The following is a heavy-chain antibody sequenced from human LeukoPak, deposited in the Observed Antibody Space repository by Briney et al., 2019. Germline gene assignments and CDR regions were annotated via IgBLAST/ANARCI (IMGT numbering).Heavy chain of an antibody. D-gene: IGHD1/OR15-1a*01. CDR3: ARERGEHFLPNWFDP. V-gene: IGHV4-4*02. Sequence: SGTLSLTCAVSGSSISSSNWWSWVRQPPGKGLEWIGEIYHSGSTNYNPSLKSRVTISVDTTKNQFSLKLSSVTAADTAVYYCARERGEHFLPNWFDPWGQGTLVTVSS. CDR2: IYHSGST. J-gene: IGHJ5*02. CDR1: GSSISSSNW.